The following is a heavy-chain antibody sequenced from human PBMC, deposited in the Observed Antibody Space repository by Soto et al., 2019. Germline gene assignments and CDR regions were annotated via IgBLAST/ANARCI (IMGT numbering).Heavy chain of an antibody. D-gene: IGHD2-15*01. CDR2: ISESGHHT. Sequence: GGSLRLSCAASGFTSSTYALNWVRQAPGKGLEWVSTISESGHHTYYADSVKGRFTISRDKSKNTLSLQMNSLRPEDTAVYYCAKSDGCGGGSCYTGTYYYFDFWGRGTLVTVSS. CDR3: AKSDGCGGGSCYTGTYYYFDF. CDR1: GFTSSTYA. V-gene: IGHV3-23*01. J-gene: IGHJ2*01.